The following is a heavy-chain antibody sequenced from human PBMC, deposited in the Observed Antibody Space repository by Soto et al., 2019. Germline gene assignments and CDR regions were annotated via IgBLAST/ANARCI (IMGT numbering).Heavy chain of an antibody. Sequence: EVQLLESGGGLVQPGGSLRLSCAASGFTFSSYAMSWVRQAPGKGLEWVSAISGSGGSTYYADSVKGRFTISRDNSKNTLYLQMNSLRAEDTAVYYRAGSIAVAGSLGYWGQGTLVTVSS. CDR3: AGSIAVAGSLGY. V-gene: IGHV3-23*01. D-gene: IGHD6-19*01. J-gene: IGHJ4*02. CDR1: GFTFSSYA. CDR2: ISGSGGST.